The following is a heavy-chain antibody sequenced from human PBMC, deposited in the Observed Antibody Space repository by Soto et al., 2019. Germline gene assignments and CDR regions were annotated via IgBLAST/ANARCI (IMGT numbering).Heavy chain of an antibody. CDR2: IYWDDDK. CDR3: AHRPPYYGRSGYYFAC. CDR1: GFSLSTSGVG. J-gene: IGHJ4*02. D-gene: IGHD3-22*01. Sequence: QITLKESGPTLVKPTQTLTLTCTFSGFSLSTSGVGVGWIRQPPGKALEWLALIYWDDDKRYSPSLKSRLTITRDTSKSQGVLTMTNMDPVDTATYYCAHRPPYYGRSGYYFACWGQGTLVTVSS. V-gene: IGHV2-5*02.